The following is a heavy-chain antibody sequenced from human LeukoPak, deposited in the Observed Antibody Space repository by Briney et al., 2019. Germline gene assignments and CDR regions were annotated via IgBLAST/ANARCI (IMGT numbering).Heavy chain of an antibody. D-gene: IGHD2/OR15-2a*01. Sequence: GGSLRLSRSASGFTFSSFAMHCVRQAPGKALEYVAALSCNGGSTYYADSVKGRFTISRDNSKSTLYLQMSSLRAEDTAVYLCVKDLRSDFMGVLSRYLSYWGQGTLVTVSS. CDR1: GFTFSSFA. CDR2: LSCNGGST. V-gene: IGHV3-64D*09. J-gene: IGHJ4*02. CDR3: VKDLRSDFMGVLSRYLSY.